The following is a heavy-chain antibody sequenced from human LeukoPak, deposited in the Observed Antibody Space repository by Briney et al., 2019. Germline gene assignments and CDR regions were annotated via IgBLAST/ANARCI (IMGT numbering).Heavy chain of an antibody. CDR2: INRDGSER. Sequence: GGSLRLSCAASGFAFSNYWMTWVRQAPGKGLEWVANINRDGSERYYVDSVKGRFTISRDDAKSSLYLQMNSLRAEDTAVYYCARRNAMDVWGQGTTVIVFS. CDR3: ARRNAMDV. J-gene: IGHJ6*02. V-gene: IGHV3-7*03. CDR1: GFAFSNYW.